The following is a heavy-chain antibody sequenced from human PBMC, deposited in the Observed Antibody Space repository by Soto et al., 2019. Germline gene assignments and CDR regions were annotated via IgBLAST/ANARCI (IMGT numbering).Heavy chain of an antibody. CDR1: GYSFAGYW. J-gene: IGHJ4*02. CDR3: ARQIYDSDTGPNFQYHFDS. Sequence: PGESLKISCKGSGYSFAGYWITWVRQKPGKGLEWMGRIDPSDSQTYYSPSFRGHVTISATKSITTVFLQWSSLRASDTAMYYCARQIYDSDTGPNFQYHFDSWGQGNPVPVSS. D-gene: IGHD3-22*01. V-gene: IGHV5-10-1*01. CDR2: IDPSDSQT.